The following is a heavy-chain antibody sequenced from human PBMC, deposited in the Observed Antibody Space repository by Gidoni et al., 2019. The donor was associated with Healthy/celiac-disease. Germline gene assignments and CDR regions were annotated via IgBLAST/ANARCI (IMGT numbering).Heavy chain of an antibody. CDR3: ARDGDYFAEYFQH. J-gene: IGHJ1*01. CDR2: IIPIFGTA. V-gene: IGHV1-69*01. CDR1: GGQFSSCA. Sequence: QVQLVQSGAEVKKPGSSVKVTCKDSGGQFSSCAISWVRQAPGTGLEWRGGIIPIFGTATYAQKFQGRVTITADESTSTAYMELSSLRSEDTAVYYCARDGDYFAEYFQHWGQGTLVTVSS. D-gene: IGHD4-17*01.